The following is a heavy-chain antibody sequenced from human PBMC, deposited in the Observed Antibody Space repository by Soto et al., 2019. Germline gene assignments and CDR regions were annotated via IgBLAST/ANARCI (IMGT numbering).Heavy chain of an antibody. CDR3: ACGFIRSMYYFDY. J-gene: IGHJ4*02. V-gene: IGHV4-30-2*01. CDR2: IYHSGST. CDR1: GGSISSGGYS. D-gene: IGHD3-16*01. Sequence: SETLSLTCAVSGGSISSGGYSWSWIRQPPGKGLEWIGYIYHSGSTYYNPSLKSRVTISVDRSKNQFSLKLSSVTAADTAVYYCACGFIRSMYYFDYWGQGTLVTVSS.